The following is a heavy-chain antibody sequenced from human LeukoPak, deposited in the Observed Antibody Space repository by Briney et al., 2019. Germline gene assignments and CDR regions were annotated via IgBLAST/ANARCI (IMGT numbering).Heavy chain of an antibody. CDR1: GGSFSGYY. CDR2: INHSGST. Sequence: SVTLSLTCAVYGGSFSGYYWSWIRQPPGKGLEWIGEINHSGSTNYNPSLKSRVTISVDTSKNQFSLKLSSVTAADTAVYYCASNLAFGGDDCWGQGTLVTVSS. V-gene: IGHV4-34*01. CDR3: ASNLAFGGDDC. D-gene: IGHD3-16*01. J-gene: IGHJ4*02.